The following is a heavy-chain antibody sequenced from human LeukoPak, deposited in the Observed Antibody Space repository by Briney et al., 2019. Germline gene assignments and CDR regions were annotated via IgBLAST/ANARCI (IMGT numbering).Heavy chain of an antibody. D-gene: IGHD3-3*01. CDR1: AFTVSSNS. V-gene: IGHV3-53*01. CDR3: ARGPITIFGVVIKGAFDI. CDR2: IHSGGKT. Sequence: HPGGSLRLSCAASAFTVSSNSMSWVRQAPGKGLEWVSGIHSGGKTYYTDSVKGRFTISRDNSKNTLYLQMNVLRVEDTAVYYCARGPITIFGVVIKGAFDIWGQGTMVTVSS. J-gene: IGHJ3*02.